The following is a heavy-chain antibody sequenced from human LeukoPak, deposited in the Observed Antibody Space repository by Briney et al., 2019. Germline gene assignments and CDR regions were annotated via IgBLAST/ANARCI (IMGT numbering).Heavy chain of an antibody. J-gene: IGHJ6*02. V-gene: IGHV1-3*01. CDR3: AREEAVAGTDYYYYGMDV. CDR1: GYTFTSYA. CDR2: INAGNGNT. D-gene: IGHD6-19*01. Sequence: ASVKVSCKASGYTFTSYAMHWVRQAPGQRLEWMGWINAGNGNTKYSQKFQGRVTITRDTSASTAYMELSSLRSEDTAVYYCAREEAVAGTDYYYYGMDVWGQGTTVTVSS.